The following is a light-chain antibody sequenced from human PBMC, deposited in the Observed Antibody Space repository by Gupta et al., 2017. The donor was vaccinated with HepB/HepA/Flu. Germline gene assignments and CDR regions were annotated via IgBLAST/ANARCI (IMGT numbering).Light chain of an antibody. Sequence: EIVLTQSPGTLSLSPGERVTLSCRASESVSSSYVAWYQQKPGQPPTLLLHTTSTRATGVPDRFSGRGAGGNFILTISGLEPEDFAVYYCQQYGSSPRTFGQGTKLEVK. CDR1: ESVSSSY. CDR2: TTS. J-gene: IGKJ1*01. CDR3: QQYGSSPRT. V-gene: IGKV3-20*01.